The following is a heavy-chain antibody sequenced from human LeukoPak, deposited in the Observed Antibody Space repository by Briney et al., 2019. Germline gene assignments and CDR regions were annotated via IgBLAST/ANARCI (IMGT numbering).Heavy chain of an antibody. CDR1: GFIFSPYW. J-gene: IGHJ4*02. Sequence: GGSLRLSCAASGFIFSPYWMSWVRQAPGKGLEWLANIKQDGSEKYYVDSVKGRFTISTDNAKNSLYLQMNSHRAEDTAVYYCARPTRSAANDYWGQGTLVTVSP. CDR3: ARPTRSAANDY. CDR2: IKQDGSEK. V-gene: IGHV3-7*01. D-gene: IGHD6-13*01.